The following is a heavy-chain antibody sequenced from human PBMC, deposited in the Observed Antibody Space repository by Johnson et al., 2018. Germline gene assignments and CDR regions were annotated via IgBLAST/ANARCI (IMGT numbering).Heavy chain of an antibody. V-gene: IGHV3-73*02. J-gene: IGHJ3*02. CDR2: IRSKANSYAT. CDR3: TRPPLGVTIFGVVTDDAFDI. Sequence: VQLQESGGGLVQPGGSLKLSCAASGFTFSGSAMHWVRQASGKGLEWVGRIRSKANSYATAYAASVKGRFTISRDDSKNTAYLQMNSLKTEETAVYYCTRPPLGVTIFGVVTDDAFDIWGQGTMVTVSS. CDR1: GFTFSGSA. D-gene: IGHD3-3*01.